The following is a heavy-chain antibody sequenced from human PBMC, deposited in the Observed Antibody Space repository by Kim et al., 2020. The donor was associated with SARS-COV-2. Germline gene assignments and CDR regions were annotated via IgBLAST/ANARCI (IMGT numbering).Heavy chain of an antibody. D-gene: IGHD6-19*01. V-gene: IGHV3-23*01. Sequence: GGSLRLSCAASGFTFSSYAMSWVRQAPGKGLEWVSAISGSGGSTYYADSVKGRFTISRDNSKNTLYLQMNSLRAEDTAVYYCAKDRWRESSGWYPDAFDIGGQGTMVTVSS. CDR3: AKDRWRESSGWYPDAFDI. CDR2: ISGSGGST. J-gene: IGHJ3*02. CDR1: GFTFSSYA.